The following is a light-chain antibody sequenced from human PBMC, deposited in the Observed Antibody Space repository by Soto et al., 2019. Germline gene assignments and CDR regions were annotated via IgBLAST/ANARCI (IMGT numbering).Light chain of an antibody. CDR3: CSYAGSYTS. J-gene: IGLJ2*01. V-gene: IGLV2-11*01. Sequence: QSALTQPRSVSGSPGQSVTNSCTGTSSDVGGYNYVSWYQQHPGKAPKLMIYDVSKRPSGVPDRFSGSKSGNTASLTISGLQAEDEADYYCCSYAGSYTSFGGGTKLTVL. CDR2: DVS. CDR1: SSDVGGYNY.